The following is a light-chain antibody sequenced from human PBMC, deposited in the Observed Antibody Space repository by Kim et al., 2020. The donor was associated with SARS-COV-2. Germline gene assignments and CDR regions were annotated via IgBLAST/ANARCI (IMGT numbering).Light chain of an antibody. J-gene: IGLJ2*01. Sequence: VALGQTVRITCQGDSLRRNYETWYQQKPGQAPTVVIYGKNTRPSGIPDRLSGSSSGNTASLTITGPQAGDEADYHCNSRDSNDNVVFGGGTQLTVL. V-gene: IGLV3-19*01. CDR1: SLRRNY. CDR3: NSRDSNDNVV. CDR2: GKN.